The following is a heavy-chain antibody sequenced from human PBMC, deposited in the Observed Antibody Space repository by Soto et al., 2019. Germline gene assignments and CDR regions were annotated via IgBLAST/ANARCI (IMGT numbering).Heavy chain of an antibody. J-gene: IGHJ4*02. D-gene: IGHD2-21*01. CDR2: IFYTGNT. CDR3: ARWTSCGGDCYWLDY. Sequence: SETLSVTCIVSGGSISSFYWGWSRQPPEKGLEWIGNIFYTGNTGYNPSLRSRVTISLDTSRNQFFLKVNSVAAADTAVYYCARWTSCGGDCYWLDYWGPETLVTVAS. V-gene: IGHV4-59*08. CDR1: GGSISSFY.